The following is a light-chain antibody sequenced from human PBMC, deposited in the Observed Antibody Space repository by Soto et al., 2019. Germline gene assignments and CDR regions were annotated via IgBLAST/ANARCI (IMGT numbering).Light chain of an antibody. CDR3: QQTYSTPIT. CDR2: AAS. V-gene: IGKV1-39*01. CDR1: QTVRTY. J-gene: IGKJ5*01. Sequence: DIQMTQSPSSLSASVGDRVTIRCRASQTVRTYLNWYQQKPGKAPILLIYAASSLPSAVPPRFTGAGSETAFTLTISSLQPEDFETYYWQQTYSTPITFGQGTRLE.